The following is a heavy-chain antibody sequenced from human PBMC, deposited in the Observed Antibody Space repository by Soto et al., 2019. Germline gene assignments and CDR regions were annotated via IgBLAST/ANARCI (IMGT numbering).Heavy chain of an antibody. CDR1: GGTFSSYA. Sequence: SVKVSCKASGGTFSSYAISWVRQAPGQGLEWMGGIIPIFGTANYAQKFQGRVTITADESTSTAYMELSSLRSEDTAVYYCARDGGLLLWFGEHSDRHGMDVWGQGTTVTVSS. V-gene: IGHV1-69*13. CDR3: ARDGGLLLWFGEHSDRHGMDV. CDR2: IIPIFGTA. J-gene: IGHJ6*02. D-gene: IGHD3-10*01.